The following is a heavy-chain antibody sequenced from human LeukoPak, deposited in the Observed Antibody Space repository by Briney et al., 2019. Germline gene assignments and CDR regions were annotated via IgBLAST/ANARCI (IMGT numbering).Heavy chain of an antibody. J-gene: IGHJ4*02. CDR1: GGSISSSSYY. CDR2: IYYSGST. Sequence: SETLSLTCTVSGGSISSSSYYWCCIRQPPGKGLEWIGSIYYSGSTYYNPSLKSRVTISVDTTKTQFSRKLSSVTAPDTAVYYCARQLMAVAGWGQGSLVTVSS. CDR3: ARQLMAVAG. V-gene: IGHV4-39*01. D-gene: IGHD6-19*01.